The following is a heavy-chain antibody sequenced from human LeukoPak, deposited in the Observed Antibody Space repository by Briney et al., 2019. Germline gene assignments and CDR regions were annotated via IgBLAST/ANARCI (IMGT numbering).Heavy chain of an antibody. CDR2: IYTGAST. Sequence: SETLSLTCTVSGGSISSYYWNWIRQPAGKGLEWIGHIYTGASTNYNSSLKSRVTMSVDTSKNQFSLKLSSVTAADTAVYYCAREGSIVGATPYFQHWGQGTLVTVSS. CDR3: AREGSIVGATPYFQH. V-gene: IGHV4-4*07. D-gene: IGHD1-26*01. J-gene: IGHJ1*01. CDR1: GGSISSYY.